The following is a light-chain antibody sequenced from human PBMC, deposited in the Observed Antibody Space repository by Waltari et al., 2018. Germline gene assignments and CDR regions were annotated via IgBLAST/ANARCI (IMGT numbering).Light chain of an antibody. CDR3: LQYNSNPYS. V-gene: IGKV1-17*01. J-gene: IGKJ2*03. CDR1: QGISSY. Sequence: EIQMTQSPSSLSASAVDRVTITCRASQGISSYLNWYQQKPGKAPKRLVYAASSLETGVPSRFSGSGSGTDFTLTISSLQPEDFATYYCLQYNSNPYSFGQGTKVEIK. CDR2: AAS.